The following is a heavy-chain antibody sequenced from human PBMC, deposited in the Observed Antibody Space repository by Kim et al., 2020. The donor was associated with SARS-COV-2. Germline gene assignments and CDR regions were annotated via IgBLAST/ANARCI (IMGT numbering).Heavy chain of an antibody. D-gene: IGHD3-10*01. CDR2: TYYRSKWYN. J-gene: IGHJ6*02. CDR3: ARVKMVRGVTYYGMDV. V-gene: IGHV6-1*01. CDR1: GDSVSSNSAA. Sequence: SQTLSLTCAISGDSVSSNSAAWNWIRQSPSRGLEWLGRTYYRSKWYNDYAVSVKSRITINPDTSKNQFSLQLNSVTPEDTAVYYCARVKMVRGVTYYGMDVWGQGTTVTVSS.